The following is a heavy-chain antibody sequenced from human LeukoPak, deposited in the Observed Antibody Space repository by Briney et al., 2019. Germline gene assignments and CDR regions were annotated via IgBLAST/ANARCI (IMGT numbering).Heavy chain of an antibody. J-gene: IGHJ4*02. V-gene: IGHV3-74*01. CDR1: GFTFSSYW. CDR3: AGSPPVVYVDY. CDR2: INSDGSGT. Sequence: QSGGSLRLSCAASGFTFSSYWMHWVRQAPGKGLVWVSRINSDGSGTSYADSVKGRFTISRDNAKNTLYLQMNSLRAEDTAVYYCAGSPPVVYVDYWGQGTLVTVSS. D-gene: IGHD2-8*02.